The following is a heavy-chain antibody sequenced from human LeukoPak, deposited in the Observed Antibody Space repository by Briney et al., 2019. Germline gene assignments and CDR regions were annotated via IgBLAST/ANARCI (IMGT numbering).Heavy chain of an antibody. V-gene: IGHV3-74*01. CDR2: INSDGSRT. D-gene: IGHD1-26*01. CDR1: GFTFSSYW. Sequence: PGGSLRLSCAASGFTFSSYWMHWVRQAPGKGLVWVSRINSDGSRTSYADSVKGRFTISRDNSKNTLYLQMNSLRAEDTAVYYCAKDPTGEWELPSAGGAFDIWGQGTMVTVSS. CDR3: AKDPTGEWELPSAGGAFDI. J-gene: IGHJ3*02.